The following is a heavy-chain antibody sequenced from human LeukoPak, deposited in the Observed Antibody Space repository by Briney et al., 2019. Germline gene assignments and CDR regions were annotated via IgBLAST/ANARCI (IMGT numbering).Heavy chain of an antibody. Sequence: SETLSLTCTVSGGSISSYYWSWIRQPPGMGLEWIGYIYYGGSTNYNPSLKSRVTISVDTSKNQFSLKLSSVTAADTAVYYCAREFSSGWYDPWGQGTLVTVSS. CDR1: GGSISSYY. CDR3: AREFSSGWYDP. V-gene: IGHV4-59*01. CDR2: IYYGGST. D-gene: IGHD6-19*01. J-gene: IGHJ5*02.